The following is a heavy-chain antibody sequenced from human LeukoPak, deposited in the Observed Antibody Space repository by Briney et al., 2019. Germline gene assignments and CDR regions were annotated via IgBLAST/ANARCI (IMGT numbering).Heavy chain of an antibody. CDR1: GGSVSSGSYY. Sequence: TETLSLTCTVSGGSVSSGSYYWSWIWQPPGKGLEWIGYIYYSGSTNYNPSLKSRVTISVDTSKNQFSLKLSSVTAADMAVYYCARGDEFGELLFRAFDIWGQGTMVTVSS. J-gene: IGHJ3*02. V-gene: IGHV4-61*01. CDR2: IYYSGST. D-gene: IGHD3-10*01. CDR3: ARGDEFGELLFRAFDI.